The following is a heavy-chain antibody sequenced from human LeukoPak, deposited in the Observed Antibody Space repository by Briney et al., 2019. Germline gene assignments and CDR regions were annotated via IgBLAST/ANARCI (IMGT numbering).Heavy chain of an antibody. J-gene: IGHJ4*02. V-gene: IGHV3-23*01. CDR3: AREGGYSSREGTLDY. CDR2: ISGSGGST. D-gene: IGHD6-13*01. Sequence: PGGSLRLSCAASGFTFSSYAMSWVRQAPGKGLEWVSAISGSGGSTYYADSVKGRFTISRDNSKNTLYLQMNSLRAEDTAVYYCAREGGYSSREGTLDYWGQGTLVTVSS. CDR1: GFTFSSYA.